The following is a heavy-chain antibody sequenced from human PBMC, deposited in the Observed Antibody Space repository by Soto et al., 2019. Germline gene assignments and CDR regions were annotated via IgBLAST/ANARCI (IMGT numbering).Heavy chain of an antibody. D-gene: IGHD2-2*01. CDR1: SGSISSSNW. CDR2: IYHSGST. CDR3: ARGYCSSTSCPNAFDI. J-gene: IGHJ3*02. V-gene: IGHV4-4*02. Sequence: QVQLQESGPGLVKPSGTLSLTCAVSSGSISSSNWWSWVRQPPGKGLEWIGEIYHSGSTNYNPPLKRRVTIAVDTSENQFSLNLSSVTAADTAVYYCARGYCSSTSCPNAFDIWGQGTMVTVSS.